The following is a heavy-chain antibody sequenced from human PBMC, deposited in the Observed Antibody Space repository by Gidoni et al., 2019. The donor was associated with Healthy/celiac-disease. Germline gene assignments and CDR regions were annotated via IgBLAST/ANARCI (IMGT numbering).Heavy chain of an antibody. V-gene: IGHV4-34*01. CDR2: INHSGST. CDR1: GGSFSGYY. D-gene: IGHD3-22*01. J-gene: IGHJ3*02. Sequence: QVQLQQWGAGLLKPSETLSLTCAVYGGSFSGYYWSWIRQPPGKGLEWIGEINHSGSTNYNPSLKSRVTISVDTSKNQFSLKLSSVTAADTAVYYCLGDFIYYDSSGYYRSGAFDIWGQGTMVTVSS. CDR3: LGDFIYYDSSGYYRSGAFDI.